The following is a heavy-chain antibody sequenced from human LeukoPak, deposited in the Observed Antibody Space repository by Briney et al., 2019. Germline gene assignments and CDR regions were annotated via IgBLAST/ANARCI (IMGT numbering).Heavy chain of an antibody. Sequence: PSETLSLTCTVSGGSIRSNSYYWGWIRQPPGKGLEWIGSIYFSGNTYHNPSLKSRVTISVDTSKNQFSLKLSSVTAADTAVYYCATGSSSYYYYMDVWGKGTTVTVSS. V-gene: IGHV4-39*01. CDR2: IYFSGNT. CDR3: ATGSSSYYYYMDV. J-gene: IGHJ6*03. D-gene: IGHD3-10*01. CDR1: GGSIRSNSYY.